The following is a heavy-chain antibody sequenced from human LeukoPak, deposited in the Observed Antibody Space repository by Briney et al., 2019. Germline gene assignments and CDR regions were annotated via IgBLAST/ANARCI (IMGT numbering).Heavy chain of an antibody. D-gene: IGHD4-23*01. CDR1: GGSISRYY. V-gene: IGHV4-59*01. J-gene: IGHJ4*02. CDR3: ARGNYGGNYDY. Sequence: SETLSLTCTVSGGSISRYYWTWIRQPPGKGLEWIGYIYYSGSTNYNPSLKSRVTISVDTSKNQFSLKLSSVIAADTAVYYCARGNYGGNYDYWGQGTLVTVSS. CDR2: IYYSGST.